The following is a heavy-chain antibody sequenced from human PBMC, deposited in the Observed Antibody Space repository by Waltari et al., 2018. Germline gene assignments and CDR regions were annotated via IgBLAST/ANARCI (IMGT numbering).Heavy chain of an antibody. CDR1: GFTFSSFW. CDR3: QRGDY. J-gene: IGHJ4*02. Sequence: EVQLVESGGGLVQPGGSLRLSWAASGFTFSSFWLSWARQAPGKGLEWVANINQDGSGRYYMDSVKGRFTISRDNAKNSVYLQMNSLRAEDTAVYYCQRGDYWGQGTLVTVSS. CDR2: INQDGSGR. V-gene: IGHV3-7*04.